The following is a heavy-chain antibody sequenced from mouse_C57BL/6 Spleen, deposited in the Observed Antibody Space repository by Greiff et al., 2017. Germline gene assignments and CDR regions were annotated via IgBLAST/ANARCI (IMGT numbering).Heavy chain of an antibody. J-gene: IGHJ4*01. CDR3: ASDYDAGDYYAMDY. D-gene: IGHD2-4*01. CDR2: INPNYGTT. Sequence: VQLQQSGPELVKPGASVKISCKASGYSFTDYNMNWVKQSNGKSLEWIGVINPNYGTTSYNQKFKGKATLTVDQSSSTAYMQLNSLTSEDSAVDYCASDYDAGDYYAMDYWGQGTSVTVSS. V-gene: IGHV1-39*01. CDR1: GYSFTDYN.